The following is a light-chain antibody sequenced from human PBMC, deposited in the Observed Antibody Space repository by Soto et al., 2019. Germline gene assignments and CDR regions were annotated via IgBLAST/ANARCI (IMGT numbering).Light chain of an antibody. CDR1: QSVTSY. V-gene: IGKV3-11*01. J-gene: IGKJ4*01. CDR2: DVS. CDR3: QQRGT. Sequence: EFVLTQSPATLSLSPGERATLSCRASQSVTSYLAWYQQKPGQAPRLLIYDVSNRATGIRARFSGSGSVTDFTLSISRLEPEDFAVYYCQQRGTFGGGTKVEIK.